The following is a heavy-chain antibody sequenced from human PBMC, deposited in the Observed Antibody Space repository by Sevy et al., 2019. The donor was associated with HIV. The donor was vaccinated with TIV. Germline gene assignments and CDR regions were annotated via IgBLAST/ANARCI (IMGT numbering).Heavy chain of an antibody. J-gene: IGHJ4*02. D-gene: IGHD4-17*01. CDR1: GGSFSGYY. CDR3: ARANGVYGDYFDS. CDR2: INHSGST. Sequence: SETLSLTCAVYGGSFSGYYWTWIRQPPGKGPEWIGEINHSGSTKYNPSLKSRVTISVDRCKNQFSLKLSSVTAADMAVYYCARANGVYGDYFDSWGQGTLVTVSS. V-gene: IGHV4-34*01.